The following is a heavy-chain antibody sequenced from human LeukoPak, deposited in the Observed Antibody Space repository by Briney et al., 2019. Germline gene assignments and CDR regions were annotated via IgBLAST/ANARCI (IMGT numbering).Heavy chain of an antibody. Sequence: SGGSLRLSCAASGFIFSSYWMSWVRQAPGKGLEWVAFIRYDGSNKYYADSVKGRFTISRDNSKNTLYLQMNSLRAEDTAAYYCAILAGPYSSSWRSPFDPWGQGTLVTVSS. CDR2: IRYDGSNK. CDR3: AILAGPYSSSWRSPFDP. CDR1: GFIFSSYW. V-gene: IGHV3-30*02. J-gene: IGHJ5*02. D-gene: IGHD6-13*01.